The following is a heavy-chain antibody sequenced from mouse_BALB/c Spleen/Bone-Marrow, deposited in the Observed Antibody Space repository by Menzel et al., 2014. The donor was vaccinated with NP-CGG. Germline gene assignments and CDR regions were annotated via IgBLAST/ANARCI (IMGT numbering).Heavy chain of an antibody. V-gene: IGHV3-8*02. Sequence: EVQLQQSGPSLVKSSQTLSLTCSVTGDSIPSGYWNWLRKFPGNKLEYMGYISYSGSTYYNPSLKSRISITRDTSKNQYYLQLNSVTTEDTATYYCATGNAMDSWGQGTSVTVAS. D-gene: IGHD4-1*01. CDR1: GDSIPSGY. CDR2: ISYSGST. CDR3: ATGNAMDS. J-gene: IGHJ4*01.